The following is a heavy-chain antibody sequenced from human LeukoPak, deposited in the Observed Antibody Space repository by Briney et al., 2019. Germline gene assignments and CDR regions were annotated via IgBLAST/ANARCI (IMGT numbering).Heavy chain of an antibody. CDR2: ISFDGSRK. Sequence: PGGSLRLSCAASGFTFSGYGMHWVRQAPGKGLEWVAAISFDGSRKYYADSLQGRFTISRDNFKSTVYLQMNSLRVEDTAVYYCAEGGDYHWGQGTLVTVSS. CDR1: GFTFSGYG. V-gene: IGHV3-30*03. D-gene: IGHD2-21*02. J-gene: IGHJ5*02. CDR3: AEGGDYH.